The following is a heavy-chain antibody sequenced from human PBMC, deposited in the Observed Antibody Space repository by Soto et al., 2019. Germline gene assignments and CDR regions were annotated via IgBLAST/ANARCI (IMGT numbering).Heavy chain of an antibody. CDR2: IYYSGST. CDR3: ARFRIVVDEYFDY. V-gene: IGHV4-31*01. J-gene: IGHJ4*02. Sequence: SETLSLTCTVSGGSISSGGYYWSWIRQHPGKGLEWIGYIYYSGSTYYNPSLKSPVTISVDTSKNQFSLKLSSVTAADTAVYYCARFRIVVDEYFDYWGQGTLVTVSS. D-gene: IGHD3-22*01. CDR1: GGSISSGGYY.